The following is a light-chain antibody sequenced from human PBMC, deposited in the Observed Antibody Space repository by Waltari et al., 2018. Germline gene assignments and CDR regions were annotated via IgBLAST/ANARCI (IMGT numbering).Light chain of an antibody. CDR2: WAS. V-gene: IGKV4-1*01. Sequence: DIVITQSPDSLAVSLGERATINCKSSQTILYNSKTKNCLTWYQQKPGQPPKLLIFWASARESGVPGRFRGSGSGTKFTLTISGLQAEDLAVYYCQQYYTIPHTFGQGTKLEI. J-gene: IGKJ2*01. CDR1: QTILYNSKTKNC. CDR3: QQYYTIPHT.